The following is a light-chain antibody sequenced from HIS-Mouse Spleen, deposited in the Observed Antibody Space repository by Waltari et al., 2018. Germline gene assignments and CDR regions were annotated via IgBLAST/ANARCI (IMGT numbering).Light chain of an antibody. Sequence: SYELTQPPSVSVSPGQTARITCSGDALPKKYAYWYQQKSGQAPVLFIYEDSKRPSGIPERFSGSSSGTMATLTISGAQVEDEADYYCYSTDSSGNHRVFGVGTKLTVL. V-gene: IGLV3-10*01. J-gene: IGLJ2*01. CDR3: YSTDSSGNHRV. CDR2: EDS. CDR1: ALPKKY.